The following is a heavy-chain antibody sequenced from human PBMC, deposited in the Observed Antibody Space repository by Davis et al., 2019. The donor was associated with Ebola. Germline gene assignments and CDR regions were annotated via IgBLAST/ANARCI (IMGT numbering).Heavy chain of an antibody. J-gene: IGHJ5*02. Sequence: PGGSLRLSCAASGFTFNHYAMSWVRQAPGKGLEWVSGISGSGASTYYADSVKGRFTISRDNSKNTLYLQMSGLRAEDTAVYYCAKDSTGPPITLNGFDPWGQGTLVTVTS. CDR2: ISGSGAST. V-gene: IGHV3-23*01. D-gene: IGHD2-8*02. CDR3: AKDSTGPPITLNGFDP. CDR1: GFTFNHYA.